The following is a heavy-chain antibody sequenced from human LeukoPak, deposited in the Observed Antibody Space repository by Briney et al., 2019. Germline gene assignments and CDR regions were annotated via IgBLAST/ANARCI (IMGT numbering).Heavy chain of an antibody. J-gene: IGHJ6*03. CDR1: GFIFSSYW. D-gene: IGHD1-26*01. Sequence: PGGSLRLSCAASGFIFSSYWMTWVRQAPGKGLEWVANIKEDGSEKYYVDSVKGRFTISRDNAKNSLYLQMNSLSAEDTAVYYCARDLLQSYYYYMDVWGKGTTVTTSS. CDR2: IKEDGSEK. CDR3: ARDLLQSYYYYMDV. V-gene: IGHV3-7*01.